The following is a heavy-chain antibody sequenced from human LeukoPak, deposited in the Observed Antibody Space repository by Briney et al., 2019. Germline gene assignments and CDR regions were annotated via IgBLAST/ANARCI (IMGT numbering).Heavy chain of an antibody. CDR1: GFTFDDYA. D-gene: IGHD6-13*01. CDR2: ISGDGGST. J-gene: IGHJ4*02. CDR3: AKDGSSSSPFDY. V-gene: IGHV3-43*02. Sequence: GGSLRLSCAASGFTFDDYAMHWVRQTPGKGLEWVSLISGDGGSTYYADSVKGRFTISRDNSKNSLYLQMNSLRTEDTALYYCAKDGSSSSPFDYWGLGTLVTVSS.